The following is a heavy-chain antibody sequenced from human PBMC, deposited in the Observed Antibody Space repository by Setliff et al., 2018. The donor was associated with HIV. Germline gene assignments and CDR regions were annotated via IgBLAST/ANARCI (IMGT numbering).Heavy chain of an antibody. Sequence: SETLSLTCSVSGGSMSPYYWSWIRQPAGGGLEWIGRIYTSGSTNYNPSLKSRVTMSVDTSKNQFSLKLSSVTAADTAVYSCARATPFVVVPAAPNYYYYMDVWGKGTTVTVSS. CDR3: ARATPFVVVPAAPNYYYYMDV. D-gene: IGHD2-2*01. V-gene: IGHV4-4*07. J-gene: IGHJ6*03. CDR2: IYTSGST. CDR1: GGSMSPYY.